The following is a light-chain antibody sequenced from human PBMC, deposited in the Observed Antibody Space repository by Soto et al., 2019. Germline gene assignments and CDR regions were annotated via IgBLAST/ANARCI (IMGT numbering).Light chain of an antibody. V-gene: IGKV3-20*01. CDR1: QSVSSSY. J-gene: IGKJ2*01. Sequence: EIVLTQSPGTLSLSPGERATLSCRASQSVSSSYLAWYQQKPGQAPMLLIYGASSRATGIPDRFSGSGSGTDFTLTISRLEPEDFAVYYCHQYGSLYTFGQGTKLEIK. CDR3: HQYGSLYT. CDR2: GAS.